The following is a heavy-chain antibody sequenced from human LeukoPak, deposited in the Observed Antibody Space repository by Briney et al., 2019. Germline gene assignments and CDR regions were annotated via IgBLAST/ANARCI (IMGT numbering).Heavy chain of an antibody. Sequence: PSGTLSLTCAVSGGSISSSNWWSWVRQPPGKGLEWIGEIYHSGSTNYNPSLKSRVTISVDKSKNQFSLKVSSVTAADTAVYYCARVDDILTGYSYYFDYWGQGTLVTVSS. CDR3: ARVDDILTGYSYYFDY. V-gene: IGHV4-4*02. CDR2: IYHSGST. CDR1: GGSISSSNW. D-gene: IGHD3-9*01. J-gene: IGHJ4*02.